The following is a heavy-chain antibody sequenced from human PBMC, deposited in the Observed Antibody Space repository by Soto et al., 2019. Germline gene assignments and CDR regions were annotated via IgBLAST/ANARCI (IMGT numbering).Heavy chain of an antibody. J-gene: IGHJ6*02. CDR1: GGSVSSGVFS. CDR2: ISHGGSP. CDR3: AGRHYYYAMDV. Sequence: QLKLQESGSGVVKPSQTLSLTCAVSGGSVSSGVFSWNWIRQPPGQGLEWVGYISHGGSPHYTPSLRGLVSILVDRSLTVISLNWPSMTPADTAVYFCAGRHYYYAMDVWGQGTTVTVSS. V-gene: IGHV4-30-2*01.